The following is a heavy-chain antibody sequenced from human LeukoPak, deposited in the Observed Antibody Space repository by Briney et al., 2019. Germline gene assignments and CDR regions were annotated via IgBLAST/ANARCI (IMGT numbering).Heavy chain of an antibody. CDR3: AKDRPNYYESNGHYYRRNGDY. J-gene: IGHJ4*02. V-gene: IGHV3-30*02. CDR2: IRYDGSNK. D-gene: IGHD3-22*01. Sequence: GGSLRLSCAASGFTFSSYGMHWVRQAPGKGLEWVAFIRYDGSNKYYADSVKGRFTISRDNSRNTLYLQMNSLRAEDTAVYYCAKDRPNYYESNGHYYRRNGDYWGQGTLVTVSS. CDR1: GFTFSSYG.